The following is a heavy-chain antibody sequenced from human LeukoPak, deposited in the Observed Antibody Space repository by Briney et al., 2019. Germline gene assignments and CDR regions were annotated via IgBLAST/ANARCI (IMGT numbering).Heavy chain of an antibody. CDR1: GYTFTGYY. Sequence: SVKVSCKASGYTFTGYYMHWVRQAPGQGLEWMGGIIPIFGTTNYAQKFQGRVTITADESTSTAYMELSSLRSEDTAVYYCARPLEGYGGNLLAVAGYWGQGTLVTVSS. J-gene: IGHJ4*02. CDR3: ARPLEGYGGNLLAVAGY. V-gene: IGHV1-69*13. D-gene: IGHD4-23*01. CDR2: IIPIFGTT.